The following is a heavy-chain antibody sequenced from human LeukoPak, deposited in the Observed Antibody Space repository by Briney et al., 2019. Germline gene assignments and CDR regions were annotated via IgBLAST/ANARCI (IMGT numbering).Heavy chain of an antibody. CDR2: LDWDNGK. CDR1: GFSLSTSGMC. Sequence: RGSGPALVKPTQTLTMTCTFSGFSLSTSGMCVSWVRQPPGKALEWLARLDWDNGKYYSTSLKTRLTISRDTSKNQVVLTVTNMDPVDTATYYCARMNIAVAGTKGVLDYWGQGALVTVSS. V-gene: IGHV2-70*11. CDR3: ARMNIAVAGTKGVLDY. J-gene: IGHJ4*02. D-gene: IGHD6-19*01.